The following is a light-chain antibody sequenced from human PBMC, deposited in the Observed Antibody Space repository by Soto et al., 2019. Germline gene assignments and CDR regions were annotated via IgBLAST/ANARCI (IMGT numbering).Light chain of an antibody. V-gene: IGKV3-20*01. J-gene: IGKJ3*01. CDR3: HHYDRSPIFT. CDR2: GAS. Sequence: EIVLTQSPGTLSLSPGERATLSCRASQSVSDNHLAWYHQKPGQPPRLLIYGASNRATGIPDRFSGRGSGTEFTLPISRLEPEDFATYYCHHYDRSPIFTFGPGTKVDI. CDR1: QSVSDNH.